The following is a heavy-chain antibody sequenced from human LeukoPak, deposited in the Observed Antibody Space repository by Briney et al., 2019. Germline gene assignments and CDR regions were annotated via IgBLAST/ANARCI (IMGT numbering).Heavy chain of an antibody. J-gene: IGHJ4*02. CDR1: GFTFSSYS. Sequence: GGSLRLSCAASGFTFSSYSMNWVRQAPGKGLEWVSYIRSSSTTIYYADSVKGRFTISRDNAKNSLYLQMNSLRAEDTAVYYCATGDLGGAYWGQGTLVTVSS. D-gene: IGHD1-26*01. V-gene: IGHV3-48*04. CDR3: ATGDLGGAY. CDR2: IRSSSTTI.